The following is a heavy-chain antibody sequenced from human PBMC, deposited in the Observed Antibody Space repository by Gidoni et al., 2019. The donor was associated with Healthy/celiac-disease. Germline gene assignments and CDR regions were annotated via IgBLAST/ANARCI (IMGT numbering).Heavy chain of an antibody. CDR1: GFTFSDYY. D-gene: IGHD3-22*01. V-gene: IGHV3-11*01. CDR3: ARTPAPVPPSWLLLYYFDY. J-gene: IGHJ4*02. CDR2: ISSSGSTI. Sequence: QVQLVESGGGLVKPGGSLRLSCAASGFTFSDYYTSWIRQAPGKGLEWVSYISSSGSTIYYADSVKGRFTISRDNAKNSLYLQMNSLRAEDTAVYYCARTPAPVPPSWLLLYYFDYWGQGTLVTVSS.